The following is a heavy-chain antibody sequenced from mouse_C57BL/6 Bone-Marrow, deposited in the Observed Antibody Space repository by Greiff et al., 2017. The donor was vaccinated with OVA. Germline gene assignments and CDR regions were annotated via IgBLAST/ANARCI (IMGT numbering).Heavy chain of an antibody. CDR2: SRNKANDYTT. J-gene: IGHJ1*03. CDR3: ARDAIYDGYYVRYFDV. D-gene: IGHD2-3*01. CDR1: GFTFSDFY. V-gene: IGHV7-1*01. Sequence: DVKLVESGGGLVQSGRSLRLSCATSGFTFSDFYMEWVRQAPGKGLEWIAASRNKANDYTTEYSASVKGRFIVSRDTSQSILYLQMNALRAEDTAIYYCARDAIYDGYYVRYFDVWGTGTTVTVSS.